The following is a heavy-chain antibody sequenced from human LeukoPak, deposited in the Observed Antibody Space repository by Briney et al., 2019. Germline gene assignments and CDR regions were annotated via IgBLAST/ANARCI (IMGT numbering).Heavy chain of an antibody. J-gene: IGHJ4*02. D-gene: IGHD2-2*01. CDR2: IYYSGST. Sequence: SETLSLTCTVSGGSISSSSYYWGWIRQAPGKGLEWIGSIYYSGSTYYNPSLKSRVTISVDTSKNQFSLKLSSVTAADTAVYYCARVVVVVPAERFVDYWGQGTLVTVSS. V-gene: IGHV4-39*07. CDR3: ARVVVVVPAERFVDY. CDR1: GGSISSSSYY.